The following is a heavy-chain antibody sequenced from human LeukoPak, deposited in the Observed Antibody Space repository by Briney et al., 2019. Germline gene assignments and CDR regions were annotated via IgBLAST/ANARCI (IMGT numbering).Heavy chain of an antibody. J-gene: IGHJ6*02. V-gene: IGHV4-34*01. CDR2: INHSGST. CDR3: ARFRGGYCSSTSCYGAPSRYYYGMDV. CDR1: GGSFSGYY. Sequence: PSETLSLTCAVYGGSFSGYYWSWLRQPPGKGLEWIGEINHSGSTNYNPPLQSRVTISVDASKNQFSLKLSSVTAADTDVYYCARFRGGYCSSTSCYGAPSRYYYGMDVWGQGTTVTVSS. D-gene: IGHD2-2*01.